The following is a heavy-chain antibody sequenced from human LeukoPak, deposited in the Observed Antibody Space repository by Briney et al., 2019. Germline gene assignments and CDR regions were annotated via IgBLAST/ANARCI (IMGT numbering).Heavy chain of an antibody. CDR3: ARGRIAVAGNRHPKFDY. V-gene: IGHV2-70*11. D-gene: IGHD6-19*01. J-gene: IGHJ4*02. CDR2: IDWDDDK. Sequence: SGPTLVNPTQTLTLTCTFSGFSLSTSGMCVSWIRQPPGKALEWLARIDWDDDKYYSTSLMPRLTISKDTSKNQVVLTMTNMDPVDTATYFCARGRIAVAGNRHPKFDYWGQGTLVTVSS. CDR1: GFSLSTSGMC.